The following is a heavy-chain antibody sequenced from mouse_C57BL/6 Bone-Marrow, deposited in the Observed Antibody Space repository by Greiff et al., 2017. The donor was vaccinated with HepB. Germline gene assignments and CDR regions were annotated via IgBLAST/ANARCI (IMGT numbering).Heavy chain of an antibody. CDR1: GFTFSDFY. CDR2: SRNKANDYTT. CDR3: ARDAGGNLFAY. J-gene: IGHJ3*01. V-gene: IGHV7-1*01. Sequence: EVHLVESGGGLVQSGRSLRLSCATSGFTFSDFYMEWVRQAPGKGLEWIAASRNKANDYTTEYSASVKGRFIVSRDTSQSILYLQMNALRAEDTAIYYCARDAGGNLFAYWGQGTLVTVSA. D-gene: IGHD2-1*01.